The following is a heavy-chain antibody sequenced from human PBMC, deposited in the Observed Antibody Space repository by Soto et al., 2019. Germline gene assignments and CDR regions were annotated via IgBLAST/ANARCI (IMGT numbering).Heavy chain of an antibody. V-gene: IGHV5-10-1*01. Sequence: GESLKISCKGSGYSFTSFWISWVRQMPGKGLEWMGRIDPSDSYTNYSPSFQGHVTISADNSISTAYLQWSSLKASDTATYYCARGGSGSHYYYGMDVWGQGTTVTVSS. CDR1: GYSFTSFW. CDR2: IDPSDSYT. CDR3: ARGGSGSHYYYGMDV. D-gene: IGHD3-10*01. J-gene: IGHJ6*02.